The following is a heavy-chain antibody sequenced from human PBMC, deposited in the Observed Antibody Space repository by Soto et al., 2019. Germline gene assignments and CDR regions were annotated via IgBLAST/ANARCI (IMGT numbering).Heavy chain of an antibody. D-gene: IGHD3-3*01. Sequence: PGGSLRRSCAACGFSFSSDEMNYVRQAPGKGLDWLSYRSTSGTTIDYAGSLKGRFNICRDNAKKSLYLQMNSLRAEDTAVYYCASMIFRVVNDSSYYGMDVWGQGNTVTVSS. V-gene: IGHV3-48*03. J-gene: IGHJ6*02. CDR3: ASMIFRVVNDSSYYGMDV. CDR2: RSTSGTTI. CDR1: GFSFSSDE.